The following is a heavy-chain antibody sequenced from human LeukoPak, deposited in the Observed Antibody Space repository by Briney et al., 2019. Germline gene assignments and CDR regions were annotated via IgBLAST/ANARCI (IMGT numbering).Heavy chain of an antibody. V-gene: IGHV1-46*01. CDR2: INPSGGST. CDR3: ARGYYYGSGSYYYGMDV. CDR1: GYTFTSYY. D-gene: IGHD3-10*01. J-gene: IGHJ6*02. Sequence: ASVKVSCKASGYTFTSYYMHWVRQAPGQGLEWMGIINPSGGSTSYAQKFQGRVTMTRDTSTSTVYMELSSLRSDDTAVYYCARGYYYGSGSYYYGMDVWGQGTTVTVSS.